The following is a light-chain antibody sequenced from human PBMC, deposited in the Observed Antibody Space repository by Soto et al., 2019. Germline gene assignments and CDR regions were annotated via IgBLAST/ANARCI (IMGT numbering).Light chain of an antibody. CDR1: QDISNY. CDR2: AAS. CDR3: LQDYNYPWT. V-gene: IGKV1-6*01. Sequence: IQMTRSPSSLSAAVGDRVTITCQASQDISNYLNWYQQKTGKAPKLLIYAASSLQSGVPSRLRGSGSGTDFTITISSMKPEDFATYYCLQDYNYPWTFGQGTQVDIK. J-gene: IGKJ1*01.